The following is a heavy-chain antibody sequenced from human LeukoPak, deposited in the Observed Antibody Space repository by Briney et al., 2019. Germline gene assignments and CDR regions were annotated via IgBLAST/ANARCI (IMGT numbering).Heavy chain of an antibody. CDR1: GGSISSSSYY. V-gene: IGHV4-39*01. J-gene: IGHJ3*02. Sequence: SETLSLTCTVSGGSISSSSYYWGWIRQPPGKGLEWIGSIYYSGSTYYNPSLQSRLTISVDASNNQFSLKMTSVTATDTALYYCARQRDTASVGAFDIWGQGTMVTVSS. CDR3: ARQRDTASVGAFDI. D-gene: IGHD5-18*01. CDR2: IYYSGST.